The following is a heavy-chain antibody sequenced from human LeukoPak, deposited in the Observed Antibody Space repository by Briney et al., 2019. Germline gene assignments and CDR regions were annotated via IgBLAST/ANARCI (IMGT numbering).Heavy chain of an antibody. J-gene: IGHJ4*02. V-gene: IGHV3-23*01. Sequence: GGSLRLSCAASGFTVSSNYMSWVRQAPGKGLEWVSAISGSGGSTYYADSVKGRFTISRDNSKNTLYLQMNSLRAEDTAVYYCAKDGRGGLFDYWGQGTLVTVSS. CDR3: AKDGRGGLFDY. CDR1: GFTVSSNY. D-gene: IGHD3/OR15-3a*01. CDR2: ISGSGGST.